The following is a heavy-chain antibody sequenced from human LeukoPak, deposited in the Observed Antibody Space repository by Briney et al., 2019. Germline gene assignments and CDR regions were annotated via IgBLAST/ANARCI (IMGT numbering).Heavy chain of an antibody. CDR1: GFTFSSYW. CDR3: AKKGVVVPVASYYFDY. V-gene: IGHV3-74*01. CDR2: INSDGSST. D-gene: IGHD2-2*01. J-gene: IGHJ4*02. Sequence: GGSLRLSCAASGFTFSSYWMHWVRQAPGKGLVWVSRINSDGSSTSYADSVKGRFTISRDNAKNTLYLQMNSLRAEDTAVYHCAKKGVVVPVASYYFDYWGQGTLVTVSS.